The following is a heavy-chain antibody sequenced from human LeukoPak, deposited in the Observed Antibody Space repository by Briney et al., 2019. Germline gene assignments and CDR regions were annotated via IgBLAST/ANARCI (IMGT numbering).Heavy chain of an antibody. V-gene: IGHV3-30-3*01. Sequence: GGSLRLSCAASGFTFSSYAMHWVRQAPGKGLEWVAVISYDGSNKYYADSVKGRFTISRDNSKDTLYLQMNSLRAEDTAVYYCAREWELTNFDYWGQGTLVTVSS. CDR1: GFTFSSYA. J-gene: IGHJ4*02. D-gene: IGHD1-26*01. CDR2: ISYDGSNK. CDR3: AREWELTNFDY.